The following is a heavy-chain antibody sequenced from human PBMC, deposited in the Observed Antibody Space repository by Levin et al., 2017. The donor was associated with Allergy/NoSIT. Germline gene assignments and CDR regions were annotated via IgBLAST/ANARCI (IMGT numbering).Heavy chain of an antibody. D-gene: IGHD2-15*01. V-gene: IGHV3-53*01. J-gene: IGHJ4*02. Sequence: PGGSLRLSCAASGFTVSSNYMSWVRQAPGKGLEWVSVIYSDGSTYYADSVKGRFTISRDNPQNTIFLQMNNLRADDTAVYYCAVKGTGYSSFDYWGQGTLVTVSP. CDR1: GFTVSSNY. CDR3: AVKGTGYSSFDY. CDR2: IYSDGST.